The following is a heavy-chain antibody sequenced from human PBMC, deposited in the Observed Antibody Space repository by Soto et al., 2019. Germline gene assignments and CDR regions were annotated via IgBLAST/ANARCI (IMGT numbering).Heavy chain of an antibody. J-gene: IGHJ3*02. Sequence: ASVKVSCKASGYTFTSYGISWVRQAPGQGLEWMGWISAYNGNTNYAQELQGRVTMTTDTSTSTAYMELRSLRSDDTAVYYCARGDYYDSSGYAHAFDIWGQGTMVTVSS. CDR3: ARGDYYDSSGYAHAFDI. CDR1: GYTFTSYG. V-gene: IGHV1-18*01. D-gene: IGHD3-22*01. CDR2: ISAYNGNT.